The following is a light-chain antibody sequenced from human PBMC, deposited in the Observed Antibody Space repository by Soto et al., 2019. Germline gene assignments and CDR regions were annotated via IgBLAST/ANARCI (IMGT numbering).Light chain of an antibody. Sequence: IVLTQSPGTLSLSPGHRATLSCRASQSMGSNVAWYQQKTGQAPRILIYGASSRATGIPDRFSGSGSGTDFNLTISRLETEDFAVYYCQQYGSSLWTFGQGTKVDIK. J-gene: IGKJ1*01. V-gene: IGKV3-20*01. CDR3: QQYGSSLWT. CDR1: QSMGSN. CDR2: GAS.